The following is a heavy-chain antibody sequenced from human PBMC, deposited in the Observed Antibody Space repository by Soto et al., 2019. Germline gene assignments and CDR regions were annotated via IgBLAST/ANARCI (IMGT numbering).Heavy chain of an antibody. CDR1: GGTFSSYA. CDR2: IIPIFGTA. V-gene: IGHV1-69*13. D-gene: IGHD3-22*01. J-gene: IGHJ4*02. CDR3: ARSTETYYYDSSGYYPSDY. Sequence: SVKVSCKASGGTFSSYAISWVRQAPGQGLEWMGGIIPIFGTANYAQKFQGRVTITADESTSTAYMELSSLRSEDTAVYYCARSTETYYYDSSGYYPSDYWGQGTLVTVSS.